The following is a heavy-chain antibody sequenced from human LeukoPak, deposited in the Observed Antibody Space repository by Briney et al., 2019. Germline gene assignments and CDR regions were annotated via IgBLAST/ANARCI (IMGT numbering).Heavy chain of an antibody. J-gene: IGHJ4*02. V-gene: IGHV3-53*01. CDR1: GFTVSSNY. CDR3: AGRRSSGWYTY. CDR2: IHDSGTT. Sequence: GGSLRLSCATSGFTVSSNYMSWVRQAPGKGLEWDSVIHDSGTTYYADSVKGRFLIFRDTSKNTVDLQMNSLRVEDTAVYYCAGRRSSGWYTYWGQGTLVTVSS. D-gene: IGHD6-19*01.